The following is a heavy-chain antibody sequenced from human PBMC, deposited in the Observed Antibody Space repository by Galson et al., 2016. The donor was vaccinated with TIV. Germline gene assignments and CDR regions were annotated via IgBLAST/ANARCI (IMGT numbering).Heavy chain of an antibody. Sequence: SLRLSCAASGFSVSNTYMRWLRQSPGRGLEWVSVIYGGGSTYYADSVKGRFTLSRDNSKNTLYLQMNNLSGDDTAVYYCAGEGRGRDGFHFFEQWGQGTLVTVSS. CDR3: AGEGRGRDGFHFFEQ. V-gene: IGHV3-53*01. CDR1: GFSVSNTY. CDR2: IYGGGST. J-gene: IGHJ4*02. D-gene: IGHD5-24*01.